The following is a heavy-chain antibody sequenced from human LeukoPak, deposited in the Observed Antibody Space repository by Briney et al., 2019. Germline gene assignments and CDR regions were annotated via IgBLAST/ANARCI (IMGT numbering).Heavy chain of an antibody. CDR2: IIPIFGTA. D-gene: IGHD6-19*01. CDR1: GGTFSSYA. CDR3: ARGSIAVAGPDYYYYYGMDV. J-gene: IGHJ6*02. Sequence: GASVKVSCKASGGTFSSYAISWVRQAPGQGLEWMGGIIPIFGTANYAQKFQGRVTITADESTSTAYMELSSLRSEDTAVYYCARGSIAVAGPDYYYYYGMDVWGQGTTVTASS. V-gene: IGHV1-69*13.